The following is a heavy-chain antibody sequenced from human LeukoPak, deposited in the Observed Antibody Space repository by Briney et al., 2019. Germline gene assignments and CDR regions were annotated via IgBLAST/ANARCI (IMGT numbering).Heavy chain of an antibody. V-gene: IGHV3-43*02. CDR2: ISGDGGST. J-gene: IGHJ6*02. D-gene: IGHD2-2*02. CDR3: AKDIQRYQLLYSYGMDV. CDR1: GFTFDDYA. Sequence: PGGSLRLSCAASGFTFDDYAMHWVRHAPGKGLEWVSLISGDGGSTYYADSVKGRFTISRDNSKNSLYLQMNSLRTEDTALYYCAKDIQRYQLLYSYGMDVWGQGTTVTVSS.